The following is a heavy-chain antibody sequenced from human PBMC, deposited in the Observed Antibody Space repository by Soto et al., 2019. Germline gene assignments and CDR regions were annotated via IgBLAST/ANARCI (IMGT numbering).Heavy chain of an antibody. CDR1: GFTFSDYG. Sequence: GGSLRLSCAASGFTFSDYGMHWVRQAQGKGLERVAVISNDGNNKYHADSVKGRFTISRDNSKNTLYLQMNNLRAEDTAVYYCAKDSGRGSADYYFDYWGQGTLVTVSS. D-gene: IGHD1-1*01. J-gene: IGHJ4*02. V-gene: IGHV3-30*18. CDR3: AKDSGRGSADYYFDY. CDR2: ISNDGNNK.